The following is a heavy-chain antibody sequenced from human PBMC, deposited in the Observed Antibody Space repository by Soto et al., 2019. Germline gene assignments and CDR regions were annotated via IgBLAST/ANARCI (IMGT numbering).Heavy chain of an antibody. CDR2: IYYSGST. D-gene: IGHD2-15*01. Sequence: QVQLQESGPGLVQPSQTLSLTCTVSGGSISSGGYFWSWIRQHPGKGLEWIGSIYYSGSTYCNPSPQRRITISVDTSKNQFSLKLSSVTAADTAVYYCARGVAIWGQGTMVTVSS. CDR1: GGSISSGGYF. CDR3: ARGVAI. V-gene: IGHV4-31*03. J-gene: IGHJ3*02.